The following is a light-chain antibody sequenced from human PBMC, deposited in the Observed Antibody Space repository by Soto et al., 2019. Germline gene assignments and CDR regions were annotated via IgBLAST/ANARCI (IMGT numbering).Light chain of an antibody. CDR1: SSDVGSYNL. CDR2: EGS. Sequence: QSVLGQPASVSGSPGQSITISCTGTSSDVGSYNLVSWYQQHPGKAPKLMIYEGSKRPSGVSNRFSGSKSGNTDSLTISGLQAEDEADYYCCSYAGSSTFYVVFGGGTKVTVL. J-gene: IGLJ2*01. CDR3: CSYAGSSTFYVV. V-gene: IGLV2-23*01.